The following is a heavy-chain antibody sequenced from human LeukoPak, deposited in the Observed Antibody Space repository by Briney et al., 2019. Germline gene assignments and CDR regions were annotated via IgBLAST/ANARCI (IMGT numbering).Heavy chain of an antibody. V-gene: IGHV3-21*01. CDR2: ISSSSGYI. CDR1: GFTFSSYN. CDR3: ARERTYYMDV. J-gene: IGHJ6*03. Sequence: GGSLRLSCAASGFTFSSYNMNWVRQAPGKGLEWVSFISSSSGYIYYADSVKGRFTISRDNAKNSLYLLMNSLRAEDTAVYYCARERTYYMDVWGKGTTVTVSS.